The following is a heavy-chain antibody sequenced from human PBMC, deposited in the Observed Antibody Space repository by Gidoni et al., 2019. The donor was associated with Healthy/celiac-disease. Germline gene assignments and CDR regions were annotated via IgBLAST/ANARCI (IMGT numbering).Heavy chain of an antibody. CDR2: IKSKTDGGTT. Sequence: EVQLVESGGGLVKPGGSLRLSWAASGFTFSNAWMSWVRQAPGKGLGLVGRIKSKTDGGTTDYAAPVKGRFTISRDDSKNTLYLQMNSLKTEDTAVYYCTWVATISVRRWGQGTLVTVSS. V-gene: IGHV3-15*01. J-gene: IGHJ4*02. D-gene: IGHD5-12*01. CDR1: GFTFSNAW. CDR3: TWVATISVRR.